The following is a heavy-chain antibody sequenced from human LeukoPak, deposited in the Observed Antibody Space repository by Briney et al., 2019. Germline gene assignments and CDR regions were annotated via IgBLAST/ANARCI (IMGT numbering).Heavy chain of an antibody. V-gene: IGHV1-69*04. CDR3: ARGGGVRYYDSSGYYTALDY. CDR2: IIPILGIA. Sequence: ASVKVSCKASGGTFSSYAISWVRQAPGQGLEWMGRIIPILGIANYAQKFQGRVTITADKSTSTAYMELSSLRSEDTAVYYCARGGGVRYYDSSGYYTALDYWGQGTLVTVSS. J-gene: IGHJ4*02. CDR1: GGTFSSYA. D-gene: IGHD3-22*01.